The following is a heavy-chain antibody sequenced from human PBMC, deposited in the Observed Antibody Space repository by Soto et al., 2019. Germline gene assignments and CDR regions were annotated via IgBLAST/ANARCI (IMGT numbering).Heavy chain of an antibody. CDR3: ARDREYYDSSGLYFDY. J-gene: IGHJ4*02. V-gene: IGHV4-38-2*02. CDR2: IYHSGST. Sequence: SETLSLTCAVSGYSISSGYYWGWIRQPPGKGLEWIGSIYHSGSTYYNPSLKSRVTISVDTSKNQFSLKLSSVTAADTAVDYCARDREYYDSSGLYFDYWGQGTLVTV. CDR1: GYSISSGYY. D-gene: IGHD3-22*01.